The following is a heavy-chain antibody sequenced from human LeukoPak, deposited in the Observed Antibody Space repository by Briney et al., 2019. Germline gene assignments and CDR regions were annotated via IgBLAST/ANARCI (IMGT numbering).Heavy chain of an antibody. CDR1: GFIVNTNY. Sequence: PGGSLRLSCAASGFIVNTNYMSWVRQAPGKGLEWVSVIYTGDTTYYADSVQGRFIISRDNSKNTLYLQMNSLRAEDTAVYYCAKGYGDYDNDIDYWGQGTLVTVSS. D-gene: IGHD4-17*01. V-gene: IGHV3-53*05. CDR2: IYTGDTT. J-gene: IGHJ4*02. CDR3: AKGYGDYDNDIDY.